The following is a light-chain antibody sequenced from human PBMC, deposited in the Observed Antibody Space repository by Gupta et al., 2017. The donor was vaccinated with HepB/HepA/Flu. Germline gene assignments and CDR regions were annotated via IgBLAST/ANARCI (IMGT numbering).Light chain of an antibody. V-gene: IGLV3-1*01. CDR1: KLGDKY. CDR2: QDT. CDR3: QAWDSSSVV. J-gene: IGLJ2*01. Sequence: SYELTQPPSVSVSPGQTANITCSGDKLGDKYACWYQHKPGQSPVLVIYQDTKRPSGIAGRFSAFNSGNTATLTISGTQAMDEADYYCQAWDSSSVVFGGGTKLTVL.